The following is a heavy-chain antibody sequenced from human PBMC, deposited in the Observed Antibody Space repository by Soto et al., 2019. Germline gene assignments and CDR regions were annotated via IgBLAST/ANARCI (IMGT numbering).Heavy chain of an antibody. V-gene: IGHV6-1*01. D-gene: IGHD6-19*01. CDR3: ARDPDSSGWFGLDC. J-gene: IGHJ4*02. CDR1: GDTVSTNSAA. CDR2: TYYRSKWYY. Sequence: SQTLSLTCAISGDTVSTNSAAWNWIRQSPSRGLEWLGRTYYRSKWYYDYAVSVKSRITINPDTSKNQFSLQLNSVTPEDTAVYYCARDPDSSGWFGLDCWGQGTLVTVS.